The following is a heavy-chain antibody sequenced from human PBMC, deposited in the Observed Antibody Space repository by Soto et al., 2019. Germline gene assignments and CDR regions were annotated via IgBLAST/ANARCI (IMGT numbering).Heavy chain of an antibody. CDR1: GYTLTAYQ. V-gene: IGHV1-2*02. Sequence: ASVKVSCKPSGYTLTAYQIHWVRQVPGQGLEWMGWINPNTGATSYAQKFQGRVTMTRDTSTSTVYMELSSLRSEDTAVYYCARGWIDGYNRRFDYWGQGTLVTVSS. D-gene: IGHD5-12*01. CDR2: INPNTGAT. CDR3: ARGWIDGYNRRFDY. J-gene: IGHJ4*02.